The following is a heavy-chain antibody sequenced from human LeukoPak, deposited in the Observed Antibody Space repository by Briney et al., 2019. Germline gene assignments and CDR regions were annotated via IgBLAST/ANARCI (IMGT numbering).Heavy chain of an antibody. J-gene: IGHJ4*02. Sequence: PGGSLRLSCAASGFTFSSYSMNWVRQAPGKGLEWVSSISSSSSYIYYADSVKGRFTISRDNAKNSLYLQMNSLRAEDTAVYYCARAWGLNDYGGNSVRYWGQGTLVTVSS. CDR1: GFTFSSYS. CDR3: ARAWGLNDYGGNSVRY. CDR2: ISSSSSYI. V-gene: IGHV3-21*01. D-gene: IGHD4-23*01.